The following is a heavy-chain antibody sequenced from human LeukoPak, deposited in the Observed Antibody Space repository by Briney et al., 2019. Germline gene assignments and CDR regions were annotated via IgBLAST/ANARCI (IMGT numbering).Heavy chain of an antibody. CDR3: AKWDWNYAYDY. J-gene: IGHJ4*02. CDR2: ISGSGGST. CDR1: GFTFSSYA. Sequence: GGSLRLSCAASGFTFSSYAMSWVRQAPGKGLEWASSISGSGGSTYYADSVKGRFAISRDNSENTLFLQMSSLRAEDTAVYYCAKWDWNYAYDYWGQGTLVTVSS. V-gene: IGHV3-23*01. D-gene: IGHD1-7*01.